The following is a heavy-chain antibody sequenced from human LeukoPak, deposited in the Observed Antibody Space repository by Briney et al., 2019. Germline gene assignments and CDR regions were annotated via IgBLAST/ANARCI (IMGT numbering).Heavy chain of an antibody. D-gene: IGHD3-16*01. J-gene: IGHJ4*02. CDR2: IWYDGSNK. Sequence: PGRSLRLSCAASGFTFSSYGMHWVRQAPGKGLEGVAVIWYDGSNKYYADSVKGRFTISRDNSKNTLYLQMNSLRAEDTAVYYCARVGEVIDYWSQGTLVTVSS. V-gene: IGHV3-33*01. CDR1: GFTFSSYG. CDR3: ARVGEVIDY.